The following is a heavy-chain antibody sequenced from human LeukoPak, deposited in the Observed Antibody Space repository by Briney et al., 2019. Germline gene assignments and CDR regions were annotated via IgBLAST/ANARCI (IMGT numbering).Heavy chain of an antibody. J-gene: IGHJ3*02. CDR2: SYYSGST. Sequence: PSETLSLTCTVSGGSISSSNYYWGWIRQPPGKGLGWNGSSYYSGSTYYNPSLKSRVTISVDTSENQFSLKLSSVTAADTAVYYCARDGNGPTVGATGDYAVDIWGQGTMVTVSS. CDR1: GGSISSSNYY. CDR3: ARDGNGPTVGATGDYAVDI. V-gene: IGHV4-39*07. D-gene: IGHD1-26*01.